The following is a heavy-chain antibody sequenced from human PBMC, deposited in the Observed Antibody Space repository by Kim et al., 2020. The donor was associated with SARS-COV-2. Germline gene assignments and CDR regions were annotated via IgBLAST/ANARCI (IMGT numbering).Heavy chain of an antibody. D-gene: IGHD6-25*01. CDR1: GFTFSDYY. CDR2: ISSSGSTI. CDR3: AREPRLQPTYFDY. V-gene: IGHV3-11*01. J-gene: IGHJ4*02. Sequence: GGSLRLSCAASGFTFSDYYMSWIRQAPGKGLEWVSYISSSGSTIYYADSVKGRFTISRDNAKNSLYLQMNSLRAEDTAVYYCAREPRLQPTYFDYWGQGTLVTVSS.